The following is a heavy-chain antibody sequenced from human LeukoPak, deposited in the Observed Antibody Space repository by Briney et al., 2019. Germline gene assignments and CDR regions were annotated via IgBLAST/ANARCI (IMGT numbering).Heavy chain of an antibody. Sequence: SETLSLTCTVSGGSISRSNNYWAWIRRPPGKGLEWIGSIHSGGNTYYNPSLQSRVTISVDTSRNQFSLNLSSVTAADTAVYFCARHGQWLVRLGYWGRGTLVTVSS. J-gene: IGHJ4*02. V-gene: IGHV4-39*01. CDR1: GGSISRSNNY. CDR3: ARHGQWLVRLGY. CDR2: IHSGGNT. D-gene: IGHD6-19*01.